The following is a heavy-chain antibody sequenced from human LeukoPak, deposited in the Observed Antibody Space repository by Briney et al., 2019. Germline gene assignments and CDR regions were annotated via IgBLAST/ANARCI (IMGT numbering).Heavy chain of an antibody. CDR2: ISPTSDYT. D-gene: IGHD6-13*01. Sequence: GGSLRLSCAASGFTFIDYSMSWIRQAPGKGLEWVSYISPTSDYTSYADSVKGRFTIFRDNAKNSLFLQMNSLRVEDTAVYYCARCQYNSSPDFWGQRTLVTVSS. CDR1: GFTFIDYS. V-gene: IGHV3-11*03. CDR3: ARCQYNSSPDF. J-gene: IGHJ4*02.